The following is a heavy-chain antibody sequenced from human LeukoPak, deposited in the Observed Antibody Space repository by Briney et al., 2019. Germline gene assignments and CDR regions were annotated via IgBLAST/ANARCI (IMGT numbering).Heavy chain of an antibody. CDR3: ASTQDGDYVFDY. CDR1: GGSISSYY. Sequence: SETLSLTCSVSGGSISSYYWNWIRQPPGKGVEWIGYIHYSGNTNYNPSLKSRVTISVDKSKNQFSLKLSSVTAADTAVYYCASTQDGDYVFDYWGQGTLVTVSS. D-gene: IGHD4-17*01. J-gene: IGHJ4*02. V-gene: IGHV4-59*12. CDR2: IHYSGNT.